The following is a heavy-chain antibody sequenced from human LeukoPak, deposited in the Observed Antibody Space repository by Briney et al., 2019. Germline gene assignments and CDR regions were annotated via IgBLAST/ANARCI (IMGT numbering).Heavy chain of an antibody. V-gene: IGHV3-48*02. CDR1: GFAFSSYN. CDR3: ARRPYSDTSGRLSDV. D-gene: IGHD3-22*01. J-gene: IGHJ6*02. CDR2: LGSSGSPT. Sequence: GSLRLSCAASGFAFSSYNMNWVRPAPGKGMEWISFLGSSGSPTHYADSVGGRFTISRDNAKNSLYLQMNSLRDEDTAVYFCARRPYSDTSGRLSDVWGQGTTVTVSS.